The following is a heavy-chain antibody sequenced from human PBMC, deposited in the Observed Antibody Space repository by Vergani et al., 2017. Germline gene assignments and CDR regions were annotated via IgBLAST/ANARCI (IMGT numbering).Heavy chain of an antibody. CDR1: GGSISRGGYY. D-gene: IGHD3-22*01. CDR2: IYYSGST. Sequence: QVQLQESGPGLVKPSQTLSLTCTVSGGSISRGGYYWSWIRQHPGKGLEWIGYIYYSGSTYYNPSLKSRVTISVDTSKNQFSLKLSSVTAADTAVYYCARVGGYYDSSGFPSAYFDYWGQGTLVTVSS. J-gene: IGHJ4*02. V-gene: IGHV4-30-4*08. CDR3: ARVGGYYDSSGFPSAYFDY.